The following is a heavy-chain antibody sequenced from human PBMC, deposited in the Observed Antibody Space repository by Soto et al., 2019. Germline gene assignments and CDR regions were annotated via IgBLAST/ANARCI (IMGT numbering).Heavy chain of an antibody. CDR1: GGSISSYY. J-gene: IGHJ4*02. CDR2: IYYSGST. V-gene: IGHV4-59*01. Sequence: SETLSLTCTVSGGSISSYYWSWIRQPPGKGLEWIGYIYYSGSTNYNPSLKSRVTISVDTSKNQFSLKLSSVTAADTAVYYCARDRYYGDPSTFDYWGQGTLVTVSS. D-gene: IGHD4-17*01. CDR3: ARDRYYGDPSTFDY.